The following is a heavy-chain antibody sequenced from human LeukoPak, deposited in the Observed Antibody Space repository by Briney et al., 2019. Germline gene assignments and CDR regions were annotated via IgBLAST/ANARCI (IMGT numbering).Heavy chain of an antibody. CDR3: ARRRRYYDSSGYDNAFDI. CDR1: GYSISSSYY. J-gene: IGHJ3*02. CDR2: IYYSGST. D-gene: IGHD3-22*01. Sequence: PSETLSLTCNVSGYSISSSYYWGWIRQPPGKGLEWIGTIYYSGSTYYNPSLKSRVTISVDTSKNQFSLKLSSVTAADTAVYYCARRRRYYDSSGYDNAFDIWGQGTMVTVSS. V-gene: IGHV4-39*01.